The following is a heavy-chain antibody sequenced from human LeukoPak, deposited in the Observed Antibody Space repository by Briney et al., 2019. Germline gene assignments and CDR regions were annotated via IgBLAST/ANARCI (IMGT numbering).Heavy chain of an antibody. D-gene: IGHD6-13*01. CDR2: MNPSDNGV. Sequence: ASVKVSCKTFGYTFTDHYIHWVRQAPGQGLEWMGWMNPSDNGVNYAQKFQGRVAMTRDTSISTAYVEVTRLTSDDTAVYYCTTNAAALDYWGQGTLVTVSS. J-gene: IGHJ4*02. V-gene: IGHV1-2*02. CDR1: GYTFTDHY. CDR3: TTNAAALDY.